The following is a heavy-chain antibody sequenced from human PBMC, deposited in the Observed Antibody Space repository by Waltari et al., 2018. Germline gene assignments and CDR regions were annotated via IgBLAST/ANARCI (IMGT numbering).Heavy chain of an antibody. V-gene: IGHV3-7*01. Sequence: EVHLVESGGGLVQPGGSLRLSCAASGFPFTDYWLSWVRQAPGKGPEWVANIHKDGREKNYVDLVKGRFTISRDYAKDSVYLQMNSLRADDTAMYYCVRDHWGPDYWGQGTLVTVSS. CDR2: IHKDGREK. D-gene: IGHD7-27*01. CDR1: GFPFTDYW. CDR3: VRDHWGPDY. J-gene: IGHJ4*02.